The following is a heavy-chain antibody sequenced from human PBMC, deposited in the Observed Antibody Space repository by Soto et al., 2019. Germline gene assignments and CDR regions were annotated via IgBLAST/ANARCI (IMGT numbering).Heavy chain of an antibody. CDR1: GYTFTSYD. CDR2: MNPNSGNT. D-gene: IGHD1-26*01. CDR3: AREISGSYRLDY. Sequence: QVQLVQSGAEVKKPGASVKVSCKASGYTFTSYDINWVRQATGQGLEWMGWMNPNSGNTGYAQKFXGGXTMTRNTSISTAYMELSSLRSEDTAVYYCAREISGSYRLDYWGQGTLVTVSS. V-gene: IGHV1-8*01. J-gene: IGHJ4*02.